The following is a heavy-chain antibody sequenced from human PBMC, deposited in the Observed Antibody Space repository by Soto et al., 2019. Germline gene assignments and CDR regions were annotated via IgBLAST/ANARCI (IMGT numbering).Heavy chain of an antibody. CDR3: ARQPESTSYFDY. Sequence: SETLSLTCTVSGGSISSTSSYWGWIRQAPGKGLEWLGNVYQTGTTRLNPSLKSRVSIFVDRSKNQFSLELNSATAADRAVYYCARQPESTSYFDYWGQGILVTVSS. CDR2: VYQTGTT. V-gene: IGHV4-39*01. J-gene: IGHJ4*02. CDR1: GGSISSTSSY. D-gene: IGHD2-2*01.